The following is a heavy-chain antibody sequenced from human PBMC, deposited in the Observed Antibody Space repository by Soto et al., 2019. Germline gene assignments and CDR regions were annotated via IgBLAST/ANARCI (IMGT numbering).Heavy chain of an antibody. Sequence: GGSLRLSCAASGFTFSSYGMHWVRQAPGKGLEWVAVIWYDGSNKYYADSVKGRFTISRDNSKNTLYLQMNSLRAEDTAVYYCARALCDYCYFGYWGQGTLVTVSS. J-gene: IGHJ4*02. D-gene: IGHD4-17*01. V-gene: IGHV3-33*01. CDR1: GFTFSSYG. CDR2: IWYDGSNK. CDR3: ARALCDYCYFGY.